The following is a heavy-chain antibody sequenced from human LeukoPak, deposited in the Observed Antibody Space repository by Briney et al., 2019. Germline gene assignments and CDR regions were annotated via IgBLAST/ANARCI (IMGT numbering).Heavy chain of an antibody. Sequence: ASVKVSCKVSGYTLTELSMHWVRQAPGKGLEWMGGFDPEDGETIYAQKFQGRVTMTEDTSTDTAYMELSSLRSEDTAVYYYATLIDSYGLNWFDPWGQGTLVTVSS. CDR3: ATLIDSYGLNWFDP. D-gene: IGHD5-18*01. V-gene: IGHV1-24*01. J-gene: IGHJ5*02. CDR1: GYTLTELS. CDR2: FDPEDGET.